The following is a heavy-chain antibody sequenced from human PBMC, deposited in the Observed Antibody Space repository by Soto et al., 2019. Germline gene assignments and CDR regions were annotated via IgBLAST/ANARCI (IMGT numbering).Heavy chain of an antibody. J-gene: IGHJ5*02. CDR2: IIPIFGTA. Sequence: GASVKVSCKASGGTFSSYAISWVRQAPGQGLEWMGGIIPIFGTANYAQKFQGRVTITADKSTSTAYMELSSLGSEDTAVYYCARRYSSSWNNWFDPWGQGTLVTVSS. V-gene: IGHV1-69*06. CDR1: GGTFSSYA. CDR3: ARRYSSSWNNWFDP. D-gene: IGHD6-13*01.